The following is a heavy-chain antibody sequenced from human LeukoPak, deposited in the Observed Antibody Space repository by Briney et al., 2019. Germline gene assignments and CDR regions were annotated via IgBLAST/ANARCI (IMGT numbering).Heavy chain of an antibody. CDR2: ISGSGGST. V-gene: IGHV3-23*01. CDR1: GFTFSTYG. Sequence: GGTLRLSCVASGFTFSTYGMSWVRQAPGKGLEWVSAISGSGGSTYYADSVKGRFTISRDNSKNTLYLQMNSLRTEDTAVYYCAKDGGEYYDILTGYYPRLYYMDVWGKGTTVTISS. D-gene: IGHD3-9*01. J-gene: IGHJ6*03. CDR3: AKDGGEYYDILTGYYPRLYYMDV.